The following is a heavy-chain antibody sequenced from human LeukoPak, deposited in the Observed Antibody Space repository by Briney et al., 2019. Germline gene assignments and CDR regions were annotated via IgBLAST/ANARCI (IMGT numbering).Heavy chain of an antibody. Sequence: PGGSLRLSCAASGFTFSSYAMHWVRQAPGKGLEWVAVISFDGSNKFYADSVRGRFTISRDNSKNTLYLQMNSLRPEDTAVYYCARNSESWGQGTLVTVSS. CDR2: ISFDGSNK. V-gene: IGHV3-30*04. D-gene: IGHD3-10*01. J-gene: IGHJ5*02. CDR1: GFTFSSYA. CDR3: ARNSES.